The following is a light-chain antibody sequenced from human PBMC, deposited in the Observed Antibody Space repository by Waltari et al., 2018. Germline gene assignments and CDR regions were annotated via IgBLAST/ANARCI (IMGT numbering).Light chain of an antibody. V-gene: IGLV3-19*01. CDR2: DQN. CDR3: HSRDASGVGGS. J-gene: IGLJ2*01. CDR1: SLRRYS. Sequence: SSELTQDPAVSVAMGQTVRITCQGNSLRRYSASWYQQRPGQAPRLVMFDQNNRPSGVPDRFSGSNSDNTASLTITGAQAEDEASYYCHSRDASGVGGSFGGGTKLTVL.